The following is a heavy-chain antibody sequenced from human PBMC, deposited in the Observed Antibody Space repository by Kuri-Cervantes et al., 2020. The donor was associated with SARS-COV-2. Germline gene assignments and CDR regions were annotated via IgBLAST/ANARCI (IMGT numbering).Heavy chain of an antibody. J-gene: IGHJ4*02. CDR3: ARVPNVVPAAIGGGY. D-gene: IGHD2-2*02. Sequence: LSLTCAASGSTFSSYEMNWVRQAPGKGLEWVSYISSSGSTIYYADSVKGRLTISRDNAKNSLYLQMNSLRAEDTAVYYCARVPNVVPAAIGGGYWGQGTLVTVSS. CDR2: ISSSGSTI. V-gene: IGHV3-48*03. CDR1: GSTFSSYE.